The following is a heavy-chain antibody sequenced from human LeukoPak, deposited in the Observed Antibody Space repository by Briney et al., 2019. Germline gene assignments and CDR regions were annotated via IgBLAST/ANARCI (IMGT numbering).Heavy chain of an antibody. CDR1: GDSVSSNNAA. CDR3: ARKHYSGSNDYGMDV. D-gene: IGHD3-10*01. V-gene: IGHV6-1*01. Sequence: SQTLSLTCAISGDSVSSNNAAWNWNRQSASRGLEWLGRTYYRSKWYYDYAVSVRGRITINPDTSKNKVSLELNSVTPEDTAVYFCARKHYSGSNDYGMDVWGQGITVTVSS. CDR2: TYYRSKWYY. J-gene: IGHJ6*02.